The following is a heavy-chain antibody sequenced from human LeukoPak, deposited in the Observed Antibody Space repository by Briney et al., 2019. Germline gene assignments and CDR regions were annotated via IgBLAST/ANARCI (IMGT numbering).Heavy chain of an antibody. V-gene: IGHV1-2*02. D-gene: IGHD3-10*01. CDR3: ARDLITMVRGVINNPCGY. Sequence: GASVKVSCKASGYTFTGYYMHWVRQAPGQGLEWMGWINPNSGGTNYAQKFQGRVTMTRDTSISTAYMELSRLRSDDTAVYYCARDLITMVRGVINNPCGYWGQGTLVTVSS. CDR2: INPNSGGT. CDR1: GYTFTGYY. J-gene: IGHJ4*02.